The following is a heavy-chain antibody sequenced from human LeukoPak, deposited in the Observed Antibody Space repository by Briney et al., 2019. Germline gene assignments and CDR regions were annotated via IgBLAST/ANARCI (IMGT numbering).Heavy chain of an antibody. D-gene: IGHD1-26*01. CDR1: GGSLSGSY. CDR2: INHSGSA. Sequence: SETLSLTCAVYGGSLSGSYWSWIRQPPGKGLEWIGEINHSGSANYNPSLKSRVTLSIDKSKNQFSLDVNSVTAADTAVYYCARDSYDYWGQGTLVTVSS. J-gene: IGHJ4*02. V-gene: IGHV4-34*01. CDR3: ARDSYDY.